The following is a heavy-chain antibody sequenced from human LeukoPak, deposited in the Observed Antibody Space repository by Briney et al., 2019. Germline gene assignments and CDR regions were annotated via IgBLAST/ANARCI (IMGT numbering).Heavy chain of an antibody. Sequence: PSETLSLTCTVSGGSISSGGYYWSWIRQHPGKGLEWIGYIYYSGSTYYNPSLKSRVTISVDTSKNQFSLKLSSVTAADTAVYYCARSTGFFGWLFHYWGQGTLVTVSS. CDR1: GGSISSGGYY. J-gene: IGHJ4*02. D-gene: IGHD3-3*01. CDR2: IYYSGST. CDR3: ARSTGFFGWLFHY. V-gene: IGHV4-31*03.